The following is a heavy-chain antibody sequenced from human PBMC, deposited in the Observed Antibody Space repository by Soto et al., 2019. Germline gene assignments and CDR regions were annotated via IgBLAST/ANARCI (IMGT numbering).Heavy chain of an antibody. D-gene: IGHD3-10*01. V-gene: IGHV1-69*02. J-gene: IGHJ4*02. Sequence: QVQLVQSGAEVKRPGSSVKVSCKASGDTFTFYSIIWVRQAPGLGLEWMGRINPILSMSNYAQRFQGRVTMTADKSTSTAYVELSCLRSEDTAIYYCASSYGSGYRAFDYWGQGAMVTVSS. CDR1: GDTFTFYS. CDR3: ASSYGSGYRAFDY. CDR2: INPILSMS.